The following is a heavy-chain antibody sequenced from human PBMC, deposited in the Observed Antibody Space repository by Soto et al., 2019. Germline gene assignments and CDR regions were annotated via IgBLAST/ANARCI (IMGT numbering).Heavy chain of an antibody. D-gene: IGHD6-19*01. CDR1: GFTFNSYA. CDR2: ISSYGADT. J-gene: IGHJ4*02. V-gene: IGHV3-64D*06. Sequence: GWLRRPGSASGFTFNSYAMHWVRQAPGKGLEFVSAISSYGADTYYADSVKGRFAISRDNSKNTLYLQMSSLRAEDTALYYCVKEGYMRSDWYGQFDYWGQGALVTVYS. CDR3: VKEGYMRSDWYGQFDY.